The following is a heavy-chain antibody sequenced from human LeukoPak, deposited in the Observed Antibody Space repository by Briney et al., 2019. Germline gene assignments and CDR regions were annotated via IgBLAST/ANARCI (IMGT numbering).Heavy chain of an antibody. CDR1: GFTFSSYA. CDR2: IYYSGST. V-gene: IGHV4-59*01. CDR3: ARGRGQWLPEFDY. Sequence: GSLRLSCAASGFTFSSYAMSWIRQPPGKGLEWIGYIYYSGSTNYNPSLKSRVTISVDTSKNQFSLKLSSVTAADTAVYYCARGRGQWLPEFDYWGQGTLVTVSS. J-gene: IGHJ4*02. D-gene: IGHD6-19*01.